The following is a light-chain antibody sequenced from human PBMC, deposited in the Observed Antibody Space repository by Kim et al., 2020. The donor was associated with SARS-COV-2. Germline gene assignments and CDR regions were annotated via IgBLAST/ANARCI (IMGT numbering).Light chain of an antibody. CDR1: NIGSKN. CDR3: QVWDSSTYV. CDR2: RDS. Sequence: SVALGQTARITCGGKNIGSKNVHWYQQKPGQAPVLVIYRDSNRPSGIPERFSGSNSGNTATLTINRAQAGDEADYYCQVWDSSTYVFGTGTKVTVL. V-gene: IGLV3-9*01. J-gene: IGLJ1*01.